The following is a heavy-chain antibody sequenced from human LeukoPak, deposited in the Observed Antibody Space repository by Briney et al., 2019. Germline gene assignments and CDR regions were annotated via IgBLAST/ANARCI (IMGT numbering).Heavy chain of an antibody. D-gene: IGHD6-19*01. J-gene: IGHJ4*02. CDR1: GGSISRGGYY. CDR2: IYYGGTT. CDR3: ARAAEYSSGWYLFDY. V-gene: IGHV4-31*03. Sequence: PSETLSLTCTVSGGSISRGGYYWTWIRQHPGKGLEWIGYIYYGGTTYYNPSLKSRVTISVDTSKNQFSLMLSSVTAADTAVYYCARAAEYSSGWYLFDYWGQGILVTVSA.